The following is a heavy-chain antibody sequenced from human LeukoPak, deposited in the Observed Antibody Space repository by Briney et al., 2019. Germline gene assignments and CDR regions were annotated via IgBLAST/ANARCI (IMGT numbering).Heavy chain of an antibody. CDR1: GFTFSDYY. D-gene: IGHD2-2*01. CDR3: ARDLIVVVPAANPWAMDV. V-gene: IGHV3-11*01. CDR2: ISSSGSTI. Sequence: GGSLRLSCAASGFTFSDYYMSWIRQAPGKGLEWVSYISSSGSTIYYADSVKGRFTISRDNAKNSLYLQMNSLRAEDTAVYYCARDLIVVVPAANPWAMDVWGQGTTVTASS. J-gene: IGHJ6*02.